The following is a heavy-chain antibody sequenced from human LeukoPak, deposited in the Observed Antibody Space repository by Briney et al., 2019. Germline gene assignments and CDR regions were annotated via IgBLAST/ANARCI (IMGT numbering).Heavy chain of an antibody. CDR1: GYTFINYH. D-gene: IGHD3-3*01. Sequence: ASVTVSCKASGYTFINYHINWVRQAPGQGLEWMGWMNPNNGDTGYAQKFQGRVTMTRNTSISTAYMELSSLRSEDTAVYYCARGGSDFWSGYFGNYYYGMDVWGQGTTVTVSS. V-gene: IGHV1-8*01. J-gene: IGHJ6*02. CDR3: ARGGSDFWSGYFGNYYYGMDV. CDR2: MNPNNGDT.